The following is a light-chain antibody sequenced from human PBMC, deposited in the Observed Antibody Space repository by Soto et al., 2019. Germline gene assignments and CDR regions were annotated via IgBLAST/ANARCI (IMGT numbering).Light chain of an antibody. Sequence: EIVLTQSPGTLSLSPGERATLSCRASQSVSSSYLAWYQQKPGQAPRQLIYGASSRATGIPDRFSGIGSGTDFTLTITRLEPEDFAVYYCQHYRTSFGGGTRVEIK. J-gene: IGKJ4*01. CDR1: QSVSSSY. V-gene: IGKV3-20*01. CDR2: GAS. CDR3: QHYRTS.